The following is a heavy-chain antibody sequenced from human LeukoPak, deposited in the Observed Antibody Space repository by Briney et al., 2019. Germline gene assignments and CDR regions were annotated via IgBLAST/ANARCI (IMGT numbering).Heavy chain of an antibody. CDR3: ARDPRNVGLAP. CDR1: GFSLSGYW. CDR2: NDGDGSTT. J-gene: IGHJ5*02. D-gene: IGHD2-15*01. Sequence: GGSLRLSCVASGFSLSGYWMDWVRHAAGEGLMYISRNDGDGSTTNYADVVKGRFTMSRDNVKNTLYLQMNSLRVEDTAVYYCARDPRNVGLAPWGQGTLVTVSS. V-gene: IGHV3-74*01.